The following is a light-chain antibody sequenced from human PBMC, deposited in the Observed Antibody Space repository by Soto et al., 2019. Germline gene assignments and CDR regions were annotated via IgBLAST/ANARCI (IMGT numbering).Light chain of an antibody. CDR3: QQYNNWPT. CDR2: GAS. J-gene: IGKJ1*01. Sequence: EIVLTQSPGTLSLSPGERATLSCRASQSVSSSYLAWYQQKPGQAPRLLIYGASTRATGIPARFSGGGSGTEFTLTISSLQSEDFAVYYCQQYNNWPTFGQGTKVDIK. CDR1: QSVSSSY. V-gene: IGKV3-15*01.